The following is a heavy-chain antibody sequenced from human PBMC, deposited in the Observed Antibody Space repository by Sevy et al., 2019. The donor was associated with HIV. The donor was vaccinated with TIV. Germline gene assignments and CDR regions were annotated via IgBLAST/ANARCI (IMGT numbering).Heavy chain of an antibody. CDR2: IIPKSGAT. CDR3: ARESYDFWTGPVDYDYGMDV. Sequence: ASVKVSCKASGYSFSDSGYYVHWVRQAPGQGLEWMGWIIPKSGATKYAQKFQGRVTMTRDTSVSTANMELTRLTSDDTAVYYCARESYDFWTGPVDYDYGMDVWGQGTTVTVSS. D-gene: IGHD3-3*01. V-gene: IGHV1-2*02. J-gene: IGHJ6*02. CDR1: GYSFSDSGYY.